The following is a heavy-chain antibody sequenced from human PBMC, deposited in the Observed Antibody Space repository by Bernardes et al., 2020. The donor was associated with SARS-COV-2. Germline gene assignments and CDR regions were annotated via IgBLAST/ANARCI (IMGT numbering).Heavy chain of an antibody. CDR1: GFTFSSYA. D-gene: IGHD3-3*01. CDR2: ISYDGSNK. V-gene: IGHV3-30-3*01. Sequence: GGSLRLSCAVSGFTFSSYAMHWVRQAPGKGLEWVAVISYDGSNKYYADSVKGRFTISRDNSKHSMYLQMNSLRAEDTALYYCARDFGGGGNGFWGQGTLGTVSS. J-gene: IGHJ4*02. CDR3: ARDFGGGGNGF.